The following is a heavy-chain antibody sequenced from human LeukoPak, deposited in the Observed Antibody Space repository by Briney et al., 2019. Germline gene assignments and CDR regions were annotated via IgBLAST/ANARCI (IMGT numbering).Heavy chain of an antibody. Sequence: ASVKVSCKASGYTFTGYYMHWVRQAPGQGLEWMGWINPNSGGTNYAQKFQGRVTMTRDTSISTAYMELSRLRSDDTAVYYCARAFYHYGSGSYYNFEDWFDPWGQGTLVTVSS. CDR3: ARAFYHYGSGSYYNFEDWFDP. J-gene: IGHJ5*02. CDR1: GYTFTGYY. CDR2: INPNSGGT. V-gene: IGHV1-2*02. D-gene: IGHD3-10*01.